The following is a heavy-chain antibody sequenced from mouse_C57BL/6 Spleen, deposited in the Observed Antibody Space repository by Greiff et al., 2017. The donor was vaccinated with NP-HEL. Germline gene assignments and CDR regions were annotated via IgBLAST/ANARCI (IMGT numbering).Heavy chain of an antibody. D-gene: IGHD1-1*01. CDR2: IDPEDGET. CDR3: ARFTTVVATGFDY. V-gene: IGHV14-2*01. Sequence: EVQLQQSGAELVKPGASVKLSCTASGFNIKDYYMHWVKQRTEQGLEWIGRIDPEDGETKYAPQFQGKATITADTSSNTAYLQLSSLTSEDTAVYYCARFTTVVATGFDYWGQGTTLTVSS. J-gene: IGHJ2*01. CDR1: GFNIKDYY.